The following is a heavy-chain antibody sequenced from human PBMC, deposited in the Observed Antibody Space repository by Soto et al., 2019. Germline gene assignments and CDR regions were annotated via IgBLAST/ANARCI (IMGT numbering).Heavy chain of an antibody. V-gene: IGHV4-59*01. Sequence: SETLSLTCTVSGGSISSYYWSWIRQPPGKGLEWIGYIYYSGSTNYNPSLKSRVTISVDTSKNQFSLKLSSVTAADTAVYYCARERHSGYFYFDYWGQGTLVTVSS. CDR3: ARERHSGYFYFDY. CDR2: IYYSGST. CDR1: GGSISSYY. J-gene: IGHJ4*02. D-gene: IGHD5-12*01.